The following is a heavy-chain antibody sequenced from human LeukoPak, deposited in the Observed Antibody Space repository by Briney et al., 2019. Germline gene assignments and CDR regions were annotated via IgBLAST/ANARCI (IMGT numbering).Heavy chain of an antibody. CDR2: TYSGGST. CDR1: GFTVSSNY. Sequence: GGSLRLSCAASGFTVSSNYMSWVRQAPGKGLEWVSVTYSGGSTYYADSVRGRFTISRDNSKNTLYLQMDSLRGEDTAVYYCAQQWLLLGAFDIWGQGTVVTVSS. CDR3: AQQWLLLGAFDI. D-gene: IGHD3-22*01. V-gene: IGHV3-53*01. J-gene: IGHJ3*02.